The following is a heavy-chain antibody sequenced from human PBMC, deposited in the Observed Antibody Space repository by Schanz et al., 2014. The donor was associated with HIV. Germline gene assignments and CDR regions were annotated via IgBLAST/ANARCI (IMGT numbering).Heavy chain of an antibody. CDR1: GFSFSNFW. V-gene: IGHV3-7*01. CDR2: KKQEKSEK. CDR3: ARDRMVYAQAPLYYFDY. D-gene: IGHD2-8*01. Sequence: EVRLVESGGGLVQSGGSLRLSCAASGFSFSNFWVTWVRQAPGKRLEWATNKKQEKSEKYYADSVKGRFTISRDNAKNSLYLQMNSLRAEDTAVYYCARDRMVYAQAPLYYFDYWGQGTLVTVSS. J-gene: IGHJ4*02.